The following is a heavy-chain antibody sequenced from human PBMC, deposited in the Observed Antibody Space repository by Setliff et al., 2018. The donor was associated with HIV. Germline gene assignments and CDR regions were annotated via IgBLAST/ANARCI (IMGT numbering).Heavy chain of an antibody. J-gene: IGHJ5*02. CDR2: IYTSGST. CDR1: GGSMSTYY. CDR3: AKRTFGSGRLDP. D-gene: IGHD3-16*01. Sequence: PSETLSLTCTVSGGSMSTYYWSWIRQPPGKGLEWIGYIYTSGSTNYNPSLRSRVTISMDTSKNQFSLNLNSVTATDTAVYYCAKRTFGSGRLDPWGQGTLVTSPQ. V-gene: IGHV4-4*08.